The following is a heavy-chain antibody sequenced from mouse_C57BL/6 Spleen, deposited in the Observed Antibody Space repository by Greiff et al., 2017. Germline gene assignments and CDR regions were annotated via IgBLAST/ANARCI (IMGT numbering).Heavy chain of an antibody. D-gene: IGHD4-1*01. J-gene: IGHJ1*03. CDR1: GYTFTSYW. CDR2: IHPNSGST. V-gene: IGHV1-64*01. CDR3: ARCGSPLGRYFDV. Sequence: QVQLQQSGAELVKPGASVKLSCKASGYTFTSYWMHWVKQRPGQGLEWIGMIHPNSGSTNYNEKFKSKATLTVDKSSSTAYMQLSSLTSEDSAVYYCARCGSPLGRYFDVWGTGTTGTVSS.